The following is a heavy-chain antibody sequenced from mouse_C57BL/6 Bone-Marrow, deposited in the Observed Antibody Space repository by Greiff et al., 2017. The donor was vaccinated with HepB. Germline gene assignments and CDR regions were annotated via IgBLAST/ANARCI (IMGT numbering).Heavy chain of an antibody. CDR1: GYTFTDYN. Sequence: VQLQQSGPELVKPGASVKIPCKASGYTFTDYNMDWVTQSHGKSLEWIGDINPNNGGTIYNQKFKGKATLTVDKSSSTAYMELRSLTSEDTAVYYCARKNYGSSYEAYWGQGTLVTVAA. CDR3: ARKNYGSSYEAY. CDR2: INPNNGGT. J-gene: IGHJ3*01. V-gene: IGHV1-18*01. D-gene: IGHD1-1*01.